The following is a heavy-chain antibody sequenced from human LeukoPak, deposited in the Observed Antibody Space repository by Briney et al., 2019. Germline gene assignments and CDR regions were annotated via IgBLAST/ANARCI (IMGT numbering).Heavy chain of an antibody. D-gene: IGHD2-8*01. CDR1: GYTFTNYY. CDR2: INPSGSST. Sequence: ASVTVSCKASGYTFTNYYRHWVRQAPGQGLEWMGIINPSGSSTSYAQKFQGRVTMTRDTSTSTVYMELSSLRSEDTAVYYCAGGTTNTKGAFDVWGQGTMVTVSS. CDR3: AGGTTNTKGAFDV. V-gene: IGHV1-46*01. J-gene: IGHJ3*01.